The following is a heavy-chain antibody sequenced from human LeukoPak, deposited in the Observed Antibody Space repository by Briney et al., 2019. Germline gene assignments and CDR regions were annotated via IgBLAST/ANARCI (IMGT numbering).Heavy chain of an antibody. CDR1: GYTFTSYD. J-gene: IGHJ4*02. CDR3: ARGPRRYYDILTGYYVVGYYFDY. D-gene: IGHD3-9*01. V-gene: IGHV1-8*01. CDR2: MNPNSGNT. Sequence: ASVKVSCKASGYTFTSYDINWVRQATGQGLEWMRWMNPNSGNTGYAQKFQGRVTMTRNTSISTAYMELSSLRSEDTAVYYCARGPRRYYDILTGYYVVGYYFDYWGQGTLVTVSS.